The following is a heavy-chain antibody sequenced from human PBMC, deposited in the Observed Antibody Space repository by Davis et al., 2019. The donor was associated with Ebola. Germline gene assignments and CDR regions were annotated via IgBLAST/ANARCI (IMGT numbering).Heavy chain of an antibody. V-gene: IGHV4-61*05. CDR3: ARSRRVLWFGEFRRDEPYYYYGMDV. Sequence: MPSETLSLTCTVSGGSISSSSYYWGWIRQPPGKGLEWIGYIFYSGSTNYNPSLKSRVTISVDTSKNQFSLKLSSVTAADTAVYYCARSRRVLWFGEFRRDEPYYYYGMDVWGKGTTVTVSS. CDR1: GGSISSSSYY. D-gene: IGHD3-10*01. J-gene: IGHJ6*04. CDR2: IFYSGST.